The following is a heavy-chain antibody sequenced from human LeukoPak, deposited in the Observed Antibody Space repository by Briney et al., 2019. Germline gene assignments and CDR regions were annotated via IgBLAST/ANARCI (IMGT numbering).Heavy chain of an antibody. CDR2: ISGSSVAI. Sequence: GGSLRLSCEVSGFTFDSFGLSWVRQAPGKGPEWIAYISGSSVAIYYADSVKGRFTISRDNAKNSLSLQMNSLRAEDTAVYYCAKDRDDHFDYWGQGTLVTVSS. CDR3: AKDRDDHFDY. J-gene: IGHJ4*02. D-gene: IGHD2-21*01. V-gene: IGHV3-48*01. CDR1: GFTFDSFG.